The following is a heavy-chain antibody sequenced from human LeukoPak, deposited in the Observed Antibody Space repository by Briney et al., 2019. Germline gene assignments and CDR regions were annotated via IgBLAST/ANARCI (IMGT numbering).Heavy chain of an antibody. D-gene: IGHD4/OR15-4a*01. CDR1: GASISNYY. Sequence: SETLSLTCTVSGASISNYYWSWIRQPPGKGLEWIGYVYDTGSTNYNASLKSRVTISVDTSKNQFSLKLSSVTAADTAVYYCARHEGFANYNDYYYDIDVWGQGTTVTVSS. CDR2: VYDTGST. CDR3: ARHEGFANYNDYYYDIDV. V-gene: IGHV4-59*08. J-gene: IGHJ6*02.